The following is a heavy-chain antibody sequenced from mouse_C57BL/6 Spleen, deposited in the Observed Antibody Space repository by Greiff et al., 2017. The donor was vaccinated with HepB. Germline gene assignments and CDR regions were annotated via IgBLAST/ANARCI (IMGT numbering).Heavy chain of an antibody. J-gene: IGHJ2*01. CDR3: ARSHYGSSSDY. D-gene: IGHD1-1*01. CDR2: IHPNSGST. CDR1: GYTFTSYW. V-gene: IGHV1-64*01. Sequence: QVQLKESGAELVKPGASVKLSCKASGYTFTSYWMHWVKQRPGQGLEWIGMIHPNSGSTNYNEKFKSKATLTVDKSSSTAYMQLSSLTSEDSAVYYCARSHYGSSSDYWGQGTTLTVSS.